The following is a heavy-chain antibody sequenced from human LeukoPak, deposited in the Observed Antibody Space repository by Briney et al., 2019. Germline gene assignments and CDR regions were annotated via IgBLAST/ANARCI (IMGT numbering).Heavy chain of an antibody. CDR1: GGSISSNNYY. CDR2: IYYSGST. Sequence: SETLSLTCTVSGGSISSNNYYWGWIRQPPGKGLEWIGSIYYSGSTYYNPSLKSRVTISVDTSKNQFSLKLSSVTAADTAVYYCARGGIAAAGNWFDPWGQGTLVTVSS. V-gene: IGHV4-39*07. CDR3: ARGGIAAAGNWFDP. D-gene: IGHD6-13*01. J-gene: IGHJ5*02.